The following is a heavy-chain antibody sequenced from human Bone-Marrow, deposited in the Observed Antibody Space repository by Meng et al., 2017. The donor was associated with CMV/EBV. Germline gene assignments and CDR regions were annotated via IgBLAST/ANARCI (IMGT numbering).Heavy chain of an antibody. J-gene: IGHJ4*02. Sequence: GGSLRLSCAASEFTFSNAWMSWVRQAPGKGLEWVGRIKSKADDGTTDYAAPVKGRFTISRDDSKNTLYLRMNSLKTEDTAVYYCTTDRYCSTATCYRVGVDYWGQGTLVTVSS. CDR1: EFTFSNAW. CDR2: IKSKADDGTT. V-gene: IGHV3-15*01. D-gene: IGHD2-2*02. CDR3: TTDRYCSTATCYRVGVDY.